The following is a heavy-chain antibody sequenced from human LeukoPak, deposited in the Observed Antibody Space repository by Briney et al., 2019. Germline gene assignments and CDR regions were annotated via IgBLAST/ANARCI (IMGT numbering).Heavy chain of an antibody. Sequence: GGSLRLSCAASGFTFDDYAMHWVRQAPGKGLEWVSGISWNSGSIGYADSAKGRFTISRDNAKNSLYLQMNSLRAEDTALYYCASIDYWGQGTLVTVSS. CDR2: ISWNSGSI. V-gene: IGHV3-9*01. CDR3: ASIDY. J-gene: IGHJ4*02. CDR1: GFTFDDYA.